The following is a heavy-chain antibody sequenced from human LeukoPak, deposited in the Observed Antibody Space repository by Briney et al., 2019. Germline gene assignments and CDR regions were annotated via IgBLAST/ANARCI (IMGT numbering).Heavy chain of an antibody. D-gene: IGHD1-26*01. CDR2: INSDGSST. V-gene: IGHV3-74*01. CDR3: ATGRIVGAAEG. Sequence: GGSLRLSCAASGFTFSSYWMHWVRQAPGKGLVWVSRINSDGSSTSYADSVKGRFTISRDNAKNTLSLQMNSLRANDTAVFYCATGRIVGAAEGWGQGTLVTVSS. J-gene: IGHJ1*01. CDR1: GFTFSSYW.